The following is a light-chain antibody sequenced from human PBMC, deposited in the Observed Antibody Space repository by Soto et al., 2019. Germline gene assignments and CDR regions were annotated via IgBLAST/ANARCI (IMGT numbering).Light chain of an antibody. Sequence: QSVLTQPPSASGTPGQGVTISCSGASSNIGSNSVNWYQHLPRTAPKLLIYRSDQRPSGVPDRFSDSKSGTSASLAFSGLRSEDGADYYCATWDDSLNGPIFGGGTKLTVL. CDR3: ATWDDSLNGPI. CDR2: RSD. V-gene: IGLV1-44*01. CDR1: SSNIGSNS. J-gene: IGLJ2*01.